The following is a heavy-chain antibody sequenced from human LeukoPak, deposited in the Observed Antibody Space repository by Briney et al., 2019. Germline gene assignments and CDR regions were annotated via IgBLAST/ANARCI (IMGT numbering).Heavy chain of an antibody. V-gene: IGHV3-13*04. Sequence: PGGSLRLSCAASGFTFSSYDMQWVRQITGKGLEWVSTIDTAGDTFYLDSVKGRFTISRDSAKTSLHLEMNSLRAGDTAIYYCARKLWGHGMDVWGQGTTVTVYS. D-gene: IGHD3-10*01. J-gene: IGHJ6*02. CDR1: GFTFSSYD. CDR3: ARKLWGHGMDV. CDR2: IDTAGDT.